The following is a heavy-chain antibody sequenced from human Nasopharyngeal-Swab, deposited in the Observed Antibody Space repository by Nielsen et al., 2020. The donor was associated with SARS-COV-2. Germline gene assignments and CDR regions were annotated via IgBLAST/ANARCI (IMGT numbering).Heavy chain of an antibody. CDR2: INAGNGNT. J-gene: IGHJ5*02. CDR3: ARDLWQLVRPSNWFDP. Sequence: ASVKVSCKASGGTFSSYAISWVRQAPGQRLEWMGWINAGNGNTKYSQKFQGRVTITRDTSASTAYMELSSLRSEDTAVYYCARDLWQLVRPSNWFDPWGQGTLVTVSS. V-gene: IGHV1-3*01. D-gene: IGHD6-6*01. CDR1: GGTFSSYA.